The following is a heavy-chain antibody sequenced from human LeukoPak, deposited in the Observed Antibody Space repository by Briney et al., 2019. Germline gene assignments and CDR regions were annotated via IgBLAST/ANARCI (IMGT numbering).Heavy chain of an antibody. Sequence: ASVKVSCKASGYTFTSYAMHWVRQAPGQRLEWMGWINAGNGNTKYSQKSQGRVTITRDTSASTAYMELSSLRSEDTAVYYCARETLNSISYGMDVWGQGTTVTVSS. D-gene: IGHD1-1*01. CDR2: INAGNGNT. CDR1: GYTFTSYA. J-gene: IGHJ6*02. V-gene: IGHV1-3*01. CDR3: ARETLNSISYGMDV.